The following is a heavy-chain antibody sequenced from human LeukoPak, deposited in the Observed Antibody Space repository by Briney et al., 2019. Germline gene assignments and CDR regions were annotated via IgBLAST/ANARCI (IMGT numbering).Heavy chain of an antibody. J-gene: IGHJ4*02. D-gene: IGHD6-13*01. CDR2: ITSSSSYV. V-gene: IGHV3-21*01. Sequence: GGSLRLSCAASGFTFSTYSMNWVRQAPGKGLEWVSSITSSSSYVYYADSVKGRFTISRDNAKNSMYLQMNSLRAEDTAVYYCAKDRSNSWAFDYWGQGTLVTVSS. CDR3: AKDRSNSWAFDY. CDR1: GFTFSTYS.